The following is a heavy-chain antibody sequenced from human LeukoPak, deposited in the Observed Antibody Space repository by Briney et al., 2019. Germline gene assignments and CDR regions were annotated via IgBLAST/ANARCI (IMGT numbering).Heavy chain of an antibody. CDR3: AREGGGAIYYYYYYMDV. D-gene: IGHD3-16*02. V-gene: IGHV4-34*01. J-gene: IGHJ6*03. Sequence: PSETLSLTCAVYGGSFSGHYWSWIRQPPGKGLEWIGEINHSGSTNYNPSLRSRVTISVDTSKNQFPLKLSSVTAADTAVYYCAREGGGAIYYYYYYMDVWDKGTTVTVSS. CDR1: GGSFSGHY. CDR2: INHSGST.